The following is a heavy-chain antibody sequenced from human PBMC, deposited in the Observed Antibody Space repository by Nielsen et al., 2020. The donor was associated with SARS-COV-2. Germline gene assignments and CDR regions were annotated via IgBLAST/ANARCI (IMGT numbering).Heavy chain of an antibody. J-gene: IGHJ6*02. CDR1: GFTFSSYW. CDR2: IKHDGGEK. Sequence: GESLKISCAASGFTFSSYWMTWVRQAPGRGLEWVANIKHDGGEKYYVDSVEGRFTISRDNAKSSLYLQMNSLRAEDTAVYYCARDWSSGSGSSYYYYGMDVWGQGTPVTVSS. D-gene: IGHD3-10*01. CDR3: ARDWSSGSGSSYYYYGMDV. V-gene: IGHV3-7*01.